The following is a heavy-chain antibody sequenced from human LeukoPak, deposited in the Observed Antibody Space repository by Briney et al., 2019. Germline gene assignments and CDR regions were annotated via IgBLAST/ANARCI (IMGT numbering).Heavy chain of an antibody. CDR2: IIQDGSAK. D-gene: IGHD2-2*01. Sequence: GGSLRLSCAASGFTFSSSWMSWVRQAPGIGLEWVANIIQDGSAKYYVDSVKGRFTISRDNAKNSLYLQMNSLRAEDTAVYYCARDLFSCSSTSCYVYWGQGTLVTVSS. J-gene: IGHJ4*02. V-gene: IGHV3-7*01. CDR3: ARDLFSCSSTSCYVY. CDR1: GFTFSSSW.